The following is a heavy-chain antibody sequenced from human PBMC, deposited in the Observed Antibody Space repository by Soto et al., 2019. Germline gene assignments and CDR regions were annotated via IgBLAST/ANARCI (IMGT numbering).Heavy chain of an antibody. CDR2: ISSSGSTI. J-gene: IGHJ6*03. D-gene: IGHD6-13*01. V-gene: IGHV3-11*01. Sequence: GGSLRLSCAASGFTFSDYYMSWIRQAPGKGLEWVSYISSSGSTIYYADSVKGRFTISRDNAKNSLYLQMNSLRAEDTAVYYCARDPIAAAGTYYYYYMDVWGKGTTVTVSS. CDR1: GFTFSDYY. CDR3: ARDPIAAAGTYYYYYMDV.